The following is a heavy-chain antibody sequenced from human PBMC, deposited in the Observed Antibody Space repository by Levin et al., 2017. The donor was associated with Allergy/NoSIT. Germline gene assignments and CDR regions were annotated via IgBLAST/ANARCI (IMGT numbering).Heavy chain of an antibody. J-gene: IGHJ5*02. D-gene: IGHD6-19*01. Sequence: PAGGSLRLSCAASGFTFSSYWMHWVRQAPGKGLVWVSRINSDGSSTSYADSVKGRFTISRDNAKNTLYLQMNSLRAEDTAVYYCARAGIAVAGTPGGWFDPWGQGTLVTVSS. V-gene: IGHV3-74*01. CDR3: ARAGIAVAGTPGGWFDP. CDR2: INSDGSST. CDR1: GFTFSSYW.